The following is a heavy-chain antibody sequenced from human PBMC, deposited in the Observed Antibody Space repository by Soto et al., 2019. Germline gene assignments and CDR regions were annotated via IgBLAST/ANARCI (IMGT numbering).Heavy chain of an antibody. V-gene: IGHV3-73*01. CDR3: TRQTSGAYYDFWSGYQGSPYFDYGLDV. CDR1: GFPFSVSA. J-gene: IGHJ6*02. Sequence: GGSLRLSCAASGFPFSVSAMHWVRQASGKGLEWVGRIRIKANSYATAYAASVKGRFTISRDDSKNTAYLQMNSLKTEDTAVYYCTRQTSGAYYDFWSGYQGSPYFDYGLDVWGQGNWVAVSS. CDR2: IRIKANSYAT. D-gene: IGHD3-3*01.